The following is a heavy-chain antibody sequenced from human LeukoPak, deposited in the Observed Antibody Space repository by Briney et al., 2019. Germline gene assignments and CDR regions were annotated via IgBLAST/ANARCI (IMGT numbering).Heavy chain of an antibody. J-gene: IGHJ5*02. CDR2: INPNSGGT. CDR1: GYTFTGYY. Sequence: VASVKVSCKASGYTFTGYYMHWVRQAPGQGLEWMGRINPNSGGTNYAQKFQGRVTMTRDTSISTAYMELSRLRSDDTAVYYCARKRRSSGSSGHKWFDPWGQGTLVTVSS. CDR3: ARKRRSSGSSGHKWFDP. D-gene: IGHD3-22*01. V-gene: IGHV1-2*06.